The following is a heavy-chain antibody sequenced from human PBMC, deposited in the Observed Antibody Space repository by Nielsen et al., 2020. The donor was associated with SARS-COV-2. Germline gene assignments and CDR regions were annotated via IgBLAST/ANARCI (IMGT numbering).Heavy chain of an antibody. J-gene: IGHJ6*02. CDR3: ARERVGGITIFGVVTRYGMDV. D-gene: IGHD3-3*01. CDR1: GGSISRYY. V-gene: IGHV4-59*12. Sequence: SETLSLTCTVSGGSISRYYWSWIRQPPGKGLEWIGYIYYSGSTNYNPSLKSRVTISVDTSKNQFSLKLSSVTAADTALYYCARERVGGITIFGVVTRYGMDVWGQGTTVTVSS. CDR2: IYYSGST.